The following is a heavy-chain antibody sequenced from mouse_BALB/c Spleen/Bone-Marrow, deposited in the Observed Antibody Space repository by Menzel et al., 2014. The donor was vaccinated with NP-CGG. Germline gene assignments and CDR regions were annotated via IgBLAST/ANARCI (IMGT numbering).Heavy chain of an antibody. CDR2: IHPNTDNT. Sequence: QVQLQQPGSVLVRPGASVKLSCKASGYTFTSSWMHWAKQRPGQGLEWIGEIHPNTDNTNYDEKFKGKATLTVDTSSSTAYVDPTSLKPEAPAVYYLARNNRSAYSFDYGGKAT. D-gene: IGHD2-14*01. CDR1: GYTFTSSW. V-gene: IGHV1S130*01. J-gene: IGHJ2*01. CDR3: ARNNRSAYSFDY.